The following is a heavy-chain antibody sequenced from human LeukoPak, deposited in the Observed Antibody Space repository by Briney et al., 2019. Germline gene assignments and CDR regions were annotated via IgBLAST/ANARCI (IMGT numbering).Heavy chain of an antibody. J-gene: IGHJ3*02. CDR3: ARHAEQWLNAFDI. CDR1: GGSISGYY. V-gene: IGHV4-39*01. D-gene: IGHD6-19*01. Sequence: SETLSLTCTVSGGSISGYYWTWIRQPPGKGLEWIGTIYYSGGTYDNPSLKSRVTISVDTSKNQFSLKLSSVTAADTAVYYCARHAEQWLNAFDIWGQGTLVTVSS. CDR2: IYYSGGT.